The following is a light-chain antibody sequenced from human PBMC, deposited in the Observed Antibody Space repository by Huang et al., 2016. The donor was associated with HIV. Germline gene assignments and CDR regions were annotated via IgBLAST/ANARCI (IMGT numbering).Light chain of an antibody. CDR1: QTIKKY. CDR3: QQSHSTPQT. J-gene: IGKJ5*01. CDR2: GAS. V-gene: IGKV1-39*01. Sequence: DIQMTQSPSSLSASVGDRVTITCRASQTIKKYLNWYQQKPGQAPRLLIYGASNLQTEVPSRFSGSGSGTDFSLTISSLQPEDFAIYYCQQSHSTPQTFGQGTRLDI.